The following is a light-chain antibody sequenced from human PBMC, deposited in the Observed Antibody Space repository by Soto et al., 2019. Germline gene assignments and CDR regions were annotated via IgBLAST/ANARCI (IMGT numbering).Light chain of an antibody. V-gene: IGKV3-20*01. Sequence: EIVLTQSPGTLSLSPGERATLSCRASQSVSNTYLAWYQQKPGQAPRLLIYGASSRATGISDRFSGSGSGTDFTLTISRLEPEDFAVYFCHQYGTSPRTFGPGTKVEF. J-gene: IGKJ1*01. CDR3: HQYGTSPRT. CDR2: GAS. CDR1: QSVSNTY.